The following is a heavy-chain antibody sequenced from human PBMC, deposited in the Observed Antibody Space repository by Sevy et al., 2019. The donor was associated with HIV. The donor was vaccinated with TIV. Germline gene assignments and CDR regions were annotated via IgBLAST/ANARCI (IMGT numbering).Heavy chain of an antibody. J-gene: IGHJ4*02. D-gene: IGHD6-19*01. CDR3: ARSPPYSSGWYGIDY. Sequence: GGSLRLSCAASGFTFSSYSMNWVRQAPGKGLEWVSYISRSSSTIYYVDSVKGRFTNSRDNAKNSLYLQMNSLRAEDTAVYYCARSPPYSSGWYGIDYWGQGTLVTVSS. CDR1: GFTFSSYS. V-gene: IGHV3-48*01. CDR2: ISRSSSTI.